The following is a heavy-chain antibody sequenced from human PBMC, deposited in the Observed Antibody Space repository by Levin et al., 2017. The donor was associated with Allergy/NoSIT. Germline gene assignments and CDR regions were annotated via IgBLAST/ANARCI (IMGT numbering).Heavy chain of an antibody. CDR1: GGSLSSDY. V-gene: IGHV4-59*03. D-gene: IGHD2-15*01. Sequence: PSETLSLTCTVSGGSLSSDYWSWIRQTPGKGLEWIGFISYSGSTNYNPSLKSRVTISVDTSKNQFSLKLSSVTAADTAVYYCARHFCTGGSCYQFDYWGQGTLVTVSS. J-gene: IGHJ4*02. CDR3: ARHFCTGGSCYQFDY. CDR2: ISYSGST.